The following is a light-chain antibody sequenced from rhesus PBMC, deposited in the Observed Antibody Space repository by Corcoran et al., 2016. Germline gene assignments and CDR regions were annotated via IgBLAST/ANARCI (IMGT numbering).Light chain of an antibody. CDR3: QQYGSRPRT. Sequence: DIQMTQSPSSLSASVGDTVTITCRASQGISSWLAWFQQKPRKAPRLLFYKASSLQSGVPSRFSGRGSGTDFTITIRGLPSEDFATYYCQQYGSRPRTFGGGTKVEIK. CDR1: QGISSW. J-gene: IGKJ4*01. CDR2: KAS. V-gene: IGKV1-22*01.